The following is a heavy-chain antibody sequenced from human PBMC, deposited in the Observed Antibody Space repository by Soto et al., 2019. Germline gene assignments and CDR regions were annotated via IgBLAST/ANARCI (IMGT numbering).Heavy chain of an antibody. D-gene: IGHD3-10*01. V-gene: IGHV3-9*01. J-gene: IGHJ6*03. Sequence: EVQLVESGGGLVQPGRSLRLSCVASGFTFYNHGMHWVRQAPGRGLEWVSGITWSSDSMGYADSVKGRFTISRDNAKNSLYLQMNSLRSEDTALYYCAKADSGFSGYMDVWGKGTTVTVSS. CDR1: GFTFYNHG. CDR3: AKADSGFSGYMDV. CDR2: ITWSSDSM.